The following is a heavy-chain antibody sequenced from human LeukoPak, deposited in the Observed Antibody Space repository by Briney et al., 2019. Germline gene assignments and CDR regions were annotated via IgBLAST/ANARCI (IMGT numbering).Heavy chain of an antibody. CDR3: ARAERYYDSSASFDS. D-gene: IGHD3-22*01. Sequence: SVKVSCKASGYTFTSYDINWVRQAPGQGPEWMGRIIPILGIANYAQKFQGRVTITADKSTSTAYMELSSLRSEDTAMYYCARAERYYDSSASFDSWGQGTLVTVSS. CDR1: GYTFTSYD. V-gene: IGHV1-69*04. J-gene: IGHJ4*02. CDR2: IIPILGIA.